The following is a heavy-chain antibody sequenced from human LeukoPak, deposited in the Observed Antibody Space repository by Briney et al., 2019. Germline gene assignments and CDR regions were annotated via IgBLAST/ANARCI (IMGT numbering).Heavy chain of an antibody. CDR3: AKYEAAAGKGLDY. V-gene: IGHV3-7*02. D-gene: IGHD6-13*01. CDR2: IKQDGSER. Sequence: PGGSLRLSCAASGFTFGSYWMTWVRQAPEKGLEWVANIKQDGSERYYVDSMKGRITISRDNAKKSLYLEVNSLSAEDTAVYYCAKYEAAAGKGLDYWGQGTLVTVSS. J-gene: IGHJ4*02. CDR1: GFTFGSYW.